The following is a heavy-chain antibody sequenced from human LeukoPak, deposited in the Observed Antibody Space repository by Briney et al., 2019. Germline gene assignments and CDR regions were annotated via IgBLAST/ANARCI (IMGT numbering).Heavy chain of an antibody. CDR1: GFTFSSHW. Sequence: GGSLRLSCAASGFTFSSHWMSWVRQAPGKGLEWVANIKQDGSEKYYVDSVKGRFTISRDNAKNSLYLQMNSLRAEDTAVYYCARLIVGAIENWGQGTLVTVSS. CDR3: ARLIVGAIEN. V-gene: IGHV3-7*01. CDR2: IKQDGSEK. J-gene: IGHJ4*02. D-gene: IGHD1-26*01.